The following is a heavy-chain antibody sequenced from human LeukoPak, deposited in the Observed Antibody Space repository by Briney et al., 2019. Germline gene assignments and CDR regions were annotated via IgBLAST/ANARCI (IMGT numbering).Heavy chain of an antibody. CDR2: INHSGSI. CDR1: GGSFSGYY. CDR3: ARGSIVVVPAASPVTHYFDY. J-gene: IGHJ4*02. Sequence: PSETLSLTCAVYGGSFSGYYWSWIRQPPGKGLEWIGEINHSGSINYNPSLKSRVTISVDTSKNQFSLKLSSVTAADTAVYYCARGSIVVVPAASPVTHYFDYWGQGTLVTVSS. D-gene: IGHD2-2*01. V-gene: IGHV4-34*01.